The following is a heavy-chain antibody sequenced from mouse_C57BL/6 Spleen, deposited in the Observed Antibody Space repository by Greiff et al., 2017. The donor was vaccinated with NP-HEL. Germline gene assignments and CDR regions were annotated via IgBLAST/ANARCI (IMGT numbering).Heavy chain of an antibody. J-gene: IGHJ3*01. D-gene: IGHD2-2*01. CDR2: ISYDGSN. CDR3: ASSTMVTTLPFAY. Sequence: EVKLQESGPGLVKPSQSLSLTCSVTGYSITSGYYWNWIRQFPGNKLEWMGYISYDGSNNYNPSLKNRISITRDTSKNQFFLKLNSVTTEDTATYYCASSTMVTTLPFAYWGQGTLVTVSA. V-gene: IGHV3-6*01. CDR1: GYSITSGYY.